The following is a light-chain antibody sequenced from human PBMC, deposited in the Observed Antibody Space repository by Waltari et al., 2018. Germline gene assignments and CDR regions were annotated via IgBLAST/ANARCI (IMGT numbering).Light chain of an antibody. V-gene: IGKV3-11*01. CDR1: QSVGTS. Sequence: EIVLTQSPGTLSLSPGERATLSCRASQSVGTSVTWYQHKPGQAPRLLIYDVSSRATAIPDRFSGSGSGTDFTLTISSLEPEDFAVYYCHQRSSWPRTFGQGTKVELK. CDR2: DVS. CDR3: HQRSSWPRT. J-gene: IGKJ1*01.